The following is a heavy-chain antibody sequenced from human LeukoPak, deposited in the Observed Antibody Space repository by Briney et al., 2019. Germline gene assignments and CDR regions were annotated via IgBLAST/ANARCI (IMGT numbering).Heavy chain of an antibody. CDR2: ISSSGSTI. CDR3: ARDIETYYYDSSGYPNWFDP. Sequence: AGGSLRLSCAASGFTFSDYYMSWIRQAPGKGLEWVSYISSSGSTIYYADSVKGRFTISRDNAKNSLYLQMNSLRAEDTAVYYCARDIETYYYDSSGYPNWFDPWGQGTLVTVSS. CDR1: GFTFSDYY. D-gene: IGHD3-22*01. V-gene: IGHV3-11*01. J-gene: IGHJ5*02.